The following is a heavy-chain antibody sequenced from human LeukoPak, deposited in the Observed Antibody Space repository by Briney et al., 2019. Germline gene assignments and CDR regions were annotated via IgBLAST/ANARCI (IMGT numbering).Heavy chain of an antibody. CDR1: GYTFTSYG. V-gene: IGHV1-18*01. J-gene: IGHJ4*02. CDR3: ARAGGYVWGSYRPFDY. Sequence: ASVKVSCKASGYTFTSYGISWVRQAPGQGLEWTGWISAYNGNTNYAQKLQGRVTMTADTSTSTAYMELRSLRSDDTAVYFCARAGGYVWGSYRPFDYWGQGTLVTVSS. D-gene: IGHD3-16*02. CDR2: ISAYNGNT.